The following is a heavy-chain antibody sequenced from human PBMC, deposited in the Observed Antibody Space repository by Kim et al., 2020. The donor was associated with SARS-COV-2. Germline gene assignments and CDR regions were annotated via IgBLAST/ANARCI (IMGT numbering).Heavy chain of an antibody. J-gene: IGHJ5*02. CDR1: GFTFSDYY. Sequence: GGSLRLSCAASGFTFSDYYMSWIRQAPGKGLEWVSYISSSSSYTNYADSVKGRFTISRDNAKNSLYLQMNSLRAEATAVYYCARGLRTIFGVVSPFDPWGQGTLVTVSS. V-gene: IGHV3-11*05. CDR2: ISSSSSYT. CDR3: ARGLRTIFGVVSPFDP. D-gene: IGHD3-3*01.